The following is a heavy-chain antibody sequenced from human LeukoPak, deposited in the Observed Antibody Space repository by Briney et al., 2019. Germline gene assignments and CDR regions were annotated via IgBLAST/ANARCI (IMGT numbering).Heavy chain of an antibody. V-gene: IGHV1-69*13. CDR3: ATGDRVRLTDFYYYPMDV. CDR1: GITFSGYG. Sequence: SVKVSCKASGITFSGYGITWVRQAPGQGLEWMGGIIPLFKTTNNAEKFQGRVTISADESTRTVYMDLSSLRSEDTAVYYCATGDRVRLTDFYYYPMDVWGKGTTVTVSS. D-gene: IGHD6-25*01. J-gene: IGHJ6*04. CDR2: IIPLFKTT.